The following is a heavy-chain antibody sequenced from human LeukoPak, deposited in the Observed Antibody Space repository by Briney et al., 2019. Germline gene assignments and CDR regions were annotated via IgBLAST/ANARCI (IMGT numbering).Heavy chain of an antibody. CDR1: GFTFSSYG. J-gene: IGHJ4*02. CDR2: ISYDGSNK. Sequence: GRSLRLSCAASGFTFSSYGMHWVRQAPGKGLEGVAVISYDGSNKYYADSVKGRFTISRDNSKNTLYLQMNSLRAEDTAVYYCAKGGTHTAMVDYWGQGTLVTVSS. CDR3: AKGGTHTAMVDY. D-gene: IGHD5-18*01. V-gene: IGHV3-30*18.